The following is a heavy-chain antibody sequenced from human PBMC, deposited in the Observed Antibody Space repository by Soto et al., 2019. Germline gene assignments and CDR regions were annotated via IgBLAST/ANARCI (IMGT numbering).Heavy chain of an antibody. Sequence: PSQTLSLTCAISVDSVSSNSAAWNCIRQSPSRGLEWLGRTYYRSKWYNDYAVSVKSRITINPDTSKNQFSLQLNSVTPEDTAVYYCARVFSGYDYYYYGMDVWGQGTTVTVSS. D-gene: IGHD5-12*01. CDR3: ARVFSGYDYYYYGMDV. CDR2: TYYRSKWYN. CDR1: VDSVSSNSAA. V-gene: IGHV6-1*01. J-gene: IGHJ6*02.